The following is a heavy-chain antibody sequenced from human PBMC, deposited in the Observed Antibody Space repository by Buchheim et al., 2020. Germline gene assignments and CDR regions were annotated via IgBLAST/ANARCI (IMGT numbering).Heavy chain of an antibody. Sequence: QVQLQESGPGLVKPSQTLSLTCTVSGGSISSGDYYWSWIRQPPGKGLEWIGYIYYSGSTYYNPSPKRRGTISGDMSKKHFLLKLSSVTAADTAVYYCASVSGYDFPDHFDYWGQGTL. CDR2: IYYSGST. V-gene: IGHV4-30-4*01. J-gene: IGHJ4*02. D-gene: IGHD5-12*01. CDR3: ASVSGYDFPDHFDY. CDR1: GGSISSGDYY.